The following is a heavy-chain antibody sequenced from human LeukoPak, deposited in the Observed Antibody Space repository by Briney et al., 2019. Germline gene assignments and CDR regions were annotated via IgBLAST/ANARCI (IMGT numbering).Heavy chain of an antibody. J-gene: IGHJ4*02. CDR3: SIRLRFLEWLAPGDY. D-gene: IGHD3-3*01. CDR1: GHGLSEIS. V-gene: IGHV1-24*01. CDR2: FVPEHGET. Sequence: ASVKVSCKVSGHGLSEISMHWVRQAPGKGLEWVGNFVPEHGETVYAQNFQGRVTMSNDTSTETAYMELSSLRSDDTAVYYCSIRLRFLEWLAPGDYWGQGSPVTVSS.